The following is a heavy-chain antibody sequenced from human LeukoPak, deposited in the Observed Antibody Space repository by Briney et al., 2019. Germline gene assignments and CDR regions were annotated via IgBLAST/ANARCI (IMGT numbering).Heavy chain of an antibody. CDR3: AKALTMIVVDLLDAFDI. CDR2: ISGSGGST. D-gene: IGHD3-22*01. CDR1: GFTFSSYA. J-gene: IGHJ3*02. V-gene: IGHV3-23*01. Sequence: GGSLRLSCAASGFTFSSYAMSWVRQAPGKGLEWVSAISGSGGSTCYADSVKGRFTISRDNSKNTLYLQMNSLRAEDTAVYYCAKALTMIVVDLLDAFDIWGQGTMVTVSS.